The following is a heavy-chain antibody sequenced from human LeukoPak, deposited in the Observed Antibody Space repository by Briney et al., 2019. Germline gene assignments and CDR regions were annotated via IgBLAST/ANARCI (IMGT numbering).Heavy chain of an antibody. J-gene: IGHJ3*02. CDR1: GFTFSSYG. Sequence: PGGCLRLSCAAPGFTFSSYGMHWVREAPGKGLGWVAVISYDGSNKYYADSVKGRFTISRDNSKNTLYLQMNSLRAEDTAVYYCAKVPSGNAFDIWGQGTMVTVSS. CDR2: ISYDGSNK. CDR3: AKVPSGNAFDI. V-gene: IGHV3-30*18.